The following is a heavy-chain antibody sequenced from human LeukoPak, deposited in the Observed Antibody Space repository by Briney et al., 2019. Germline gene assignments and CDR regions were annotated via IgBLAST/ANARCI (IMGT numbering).Heavy chain of an antibody. Sequence: PGGSLRLSCAASGFTFSSYGMHWVRQALGKGLEWVAVIWYDGSNKYYADSVKGRFTISRDNSKNTLYLQMNSLRAEDTAVYYCARGRDSSGYYYVPDFDYWGQGTLVTVSS. V-gene: IGHV3-33*01. J-gene: IGHJ4*02. CDR3: ARGRDSSGYYYVPDFDY. CDR2: IWYDGSNK. CDR1: GFTFSSYG. D-gene: IGHD3-22*01.